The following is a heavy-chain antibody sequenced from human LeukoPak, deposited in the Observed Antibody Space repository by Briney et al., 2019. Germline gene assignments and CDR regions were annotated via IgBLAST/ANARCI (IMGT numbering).Heavy chain of an antibody. CDR2: IIPIFGTA. CDR3: ARDPQGYCSSTSCRDFGLSGMDV. V-gene: IGHV1-69*13. CDR1: GGTFSNYA. D-gene: IGHD2-2*01. J-gene: IGHJ6*02. Sequence: ASVNVSFKASGGTFSNYAISWVRQAPGQGLEWMGGIIPIFGTANYAQKFQGRVTITADESTSTAYMELSSLRSEDTAVYYCARDPQGYCSSTSCRDFGLSGMDVWGQGTTVTVSS.